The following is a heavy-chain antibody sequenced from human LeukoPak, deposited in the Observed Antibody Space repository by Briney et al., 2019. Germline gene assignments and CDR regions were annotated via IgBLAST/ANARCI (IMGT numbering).Heavy chain of an antibody. CDR3: ARFGDDYYYYMDV. CDR2: INPNSGGT. CDR1: GYTFSGFY. D-gene: IGHD3-10*01. J-gene: IGHJ6*03. Sequence: ASVKVSCKASGYTFSGFYIHWVRQAPGQGLEWMGWINPNSGGTNYAQKFQGRVTMTRDTSISTAYMELSRLRSDDTAVYYCARFGDDYYYYMDVWGKGTTVTVSS. V-gene: IGHV1-2*02.